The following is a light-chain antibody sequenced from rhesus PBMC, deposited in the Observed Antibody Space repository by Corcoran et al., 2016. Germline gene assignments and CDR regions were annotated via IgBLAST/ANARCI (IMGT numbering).Light chain of an antibody. CDR1: QNIYSN. V-gene: IGKV1S12*01. J-gene: IGKJ3*01. CDR3: QHYYDNPFT. Sequence: DIQMTQSPSALSASVGDRVTISCRASQNIYSNLAWYQQKPGKAPKLLIYAASSSQTGIPSRFSGSGSGTDFTLTISSLQPEDSAAYYCQHYYDNPFTFGPGTKLDIK. CDR2: AAS.